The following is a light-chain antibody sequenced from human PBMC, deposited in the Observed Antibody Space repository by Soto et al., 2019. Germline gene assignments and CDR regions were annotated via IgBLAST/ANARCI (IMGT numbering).Light chain of an antibody. CDR3: QQYTSPPWT. Sequence: EIVLTQSPGTLSLSPGERATLSCRASQSVPGNYLAWLQQKPGQAPRVLIYGVSMRATGIPDRFSGSGSGTDFTLTISRLEPADFAVYFCQQYTSPPWTLGQGTKVETK. CDR2: GVS. V-gene: IGKV3-20*01. J-gene: IGKJ1*01. CDR1: QSVPGNY.